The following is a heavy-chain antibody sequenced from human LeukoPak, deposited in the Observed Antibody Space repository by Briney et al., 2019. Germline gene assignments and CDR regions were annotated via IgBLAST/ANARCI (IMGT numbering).Heavy chain of an antibody. Sequence: PSETLSLTCTVSGGSISSNNYYWGWIRQPPGKGLEWIGTIYYNGATQYNPSLRSRVTISVDTSKNQFSLKVSSVTAADTAVYYCAIEGRSGASSGGGDYWGQGTLVTVS. CDR3: AIEGRSGASSGGGDY. CDR1: GGSISSNNYY. D-gene: IGHD6-19*01. CDR2: IYYNGAT. V-gene: IGHV4-39*01. J-gene: IGHJ4*02.